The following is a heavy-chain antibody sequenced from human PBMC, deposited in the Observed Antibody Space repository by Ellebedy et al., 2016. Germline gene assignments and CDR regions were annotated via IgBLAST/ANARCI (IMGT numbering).Heavy chain of an antibody. CDR2: IIPIFNTT. J-gene: IGHJ6*02. Sequence: SVKVSXKASGGTFSTYAISWVRQAPGQGLEWMGGIIPIFNTTNYAQKFQGRVTMTRNTSITTAYMELSSLRSDDTAMYYCTRRGLRFVSYFALDVWGQGTSITVSS. D-gene: IGHD3-3*01. CDR3: TRRGLRFVSYFALDV. CDR1: GGTFSTYA. V-gene: IGHV1-69*05.